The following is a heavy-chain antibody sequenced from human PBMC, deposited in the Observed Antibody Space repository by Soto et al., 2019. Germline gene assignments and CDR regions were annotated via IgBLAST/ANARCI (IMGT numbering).Heavy chain of an antibody. V-gene: IGHV3-7*04. J-gene: IGHJ3*02. CDR1: GFTFSSHW. Sequence: GGSLRLSCAASGFTFSSHWMSWVRQAPGKGLEWVANIKPDGSEKWYVDSVKGRFTISRDNAKNSLYLEMNSLRAEDTAVYYCARRLTPVTRGIDVFDIWGQGTMVTVSS. CDR2: IKPDGSEK. CDR3: ARRLTPVTRGIDVFDI. D-gene: IGHD4-17*01.